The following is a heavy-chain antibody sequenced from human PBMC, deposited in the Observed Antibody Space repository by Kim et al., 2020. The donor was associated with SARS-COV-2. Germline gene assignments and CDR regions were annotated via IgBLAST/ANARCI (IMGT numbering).Heavy chain of an antibody. D-gene: IGHD2-21*02. V-gene: IGHV3-11*06. CDR3: VRHGWVVTATPFDY. CDR1: GFSFSDYY. Sequence: GGSLRLSCAASGFSFSDYYMGWIRQAPGKGLEWVSYISSTSDFTNYADSVKGRFTISRDNAKTSLYLQMNSLSLEDTAVYYCVRHGWVVTATPFDYWGQGSLVTVSS. J-gene: IGHJ4*02. CDR2: ISSTSDFT.